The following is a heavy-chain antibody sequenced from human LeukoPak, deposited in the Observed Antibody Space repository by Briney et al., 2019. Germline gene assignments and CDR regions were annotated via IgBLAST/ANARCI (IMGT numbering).Heavy chain of an antibody. J-gene: IGHJ3*02. CDR3: ARATYSTDAFDI. Sequence: KPGGSLRLSCAASGFTFSSYAMSWDRQAPGKGLEWVSSISSSSSYIYYADSVKGRFTISRDNAKNSLYLQMNSLRAEDTAVYYXARATYSTDAFDIWGQGTMVTVSS. V-gene: IGHV3-21*01. CDR1: GFTFSSYA. D-gene: IGHD6-13*01. CDR2: ISSSSSYI.